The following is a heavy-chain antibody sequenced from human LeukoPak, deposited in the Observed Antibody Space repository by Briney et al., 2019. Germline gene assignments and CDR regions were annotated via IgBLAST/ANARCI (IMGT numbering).Heavy chain of an antibody. CDR2: ISGSGGST. Sequence: GGSLKLSCAASGFTFSSYAMSWVRQAPGKGLEWVSAISGSGGSTYYADSVKGRFTISRDNSKNTLYLQMNSLRAEDTAVYYCARDSYGNYFDYWGQGTLVTVSS. V-gene: IGHV3-23*01. CDR1: GFTFSSYA. CDR3: ARDSYGNYFDY. D-gene: IGHD5-18*01. J-gene: IGHJ4*02.